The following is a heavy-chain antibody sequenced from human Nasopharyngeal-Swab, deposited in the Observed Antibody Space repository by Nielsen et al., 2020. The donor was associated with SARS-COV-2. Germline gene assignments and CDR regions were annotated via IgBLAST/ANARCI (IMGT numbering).Heavy chain of an antibody. CDR2: ISHSGST. CDR3: ARIDGWGAMDV. J-gene: IGHJ6*02. CDR1: SDSISPYF. D-gene: IGHD3-10*01. V-gene: IGHV4-59*13. Sequence: GSLRLSCTVSSDSISPYFWNWIRQPPGMGLEWIGYISHSGSTNYTPSLKSRVTISIDTSKKQLSLKLGSVTAADTAVYYCARIDGWGAMDVWGQGTTVTVSS.